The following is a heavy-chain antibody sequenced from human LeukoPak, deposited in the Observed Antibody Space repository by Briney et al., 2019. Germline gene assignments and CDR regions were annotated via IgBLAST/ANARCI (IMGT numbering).Heavy chain of an antibody. D-gene: IGHD3-10*01. Sequence: GGSLRLSCAASGLTFSSYAMTWVRKAPGKGLEWVSAISGSGGSTYYAGSVRGRFTISRDNSKNTLYLQMNSLRAEDTPVYFCAKVWEGSGTYYNVDWGLGTLVTVSS. J-gene: IGHJ4*02. CDR1: GLTFSSYA. CDR2: ISGSGGST. V-gene: IGHV3-23*01. CDR3: AKVWEGSGTYYNVD.